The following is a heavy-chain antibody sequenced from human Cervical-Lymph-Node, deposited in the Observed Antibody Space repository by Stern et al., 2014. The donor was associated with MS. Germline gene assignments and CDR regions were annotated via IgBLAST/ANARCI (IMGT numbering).Heavy chain of an antibody. CDR2: IDYSGST. J-gene: IGHJ4*02. CDR1: GGSIYNYY. Sequence: VQLVESGPGLVKPSETLSLTCTVSGGSIYNYYWTWIRQPPGKGLEWIGHIDYSGSTNYNPSLERRVTMSVDSSKNEFSLNLTSVTAADTAVYYCARRGVTTLPYFGSWGQGTLVTVSS. CDR3: ARRGVTTLPYFGS. D-gene: IGHD2-21*02. V-gene: IGHV4-59*08.